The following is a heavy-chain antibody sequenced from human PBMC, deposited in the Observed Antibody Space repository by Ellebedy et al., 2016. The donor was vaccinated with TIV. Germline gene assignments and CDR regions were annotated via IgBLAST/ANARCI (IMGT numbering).Heavy chain of an antibody. CDR1: GFSFRSYW. V-gene: IGHV3-7*01. J-gene: IGHJ3*02. Sequence: GGSLRLSCAASGFSFRSYWMSWVRQAPGKGLEWVANMRQDGNDKYYVDSVRGRFTVSRDNAENSLYLQMNSLRADDTAVYYCATDGGYGEYLSPSHAFVIWGQGTMVTVSS. CDR2: MRQDGNDK. CDR3: ATDGGYGEYLSPSHAFVI. D-gene: IGHD4-17*01.